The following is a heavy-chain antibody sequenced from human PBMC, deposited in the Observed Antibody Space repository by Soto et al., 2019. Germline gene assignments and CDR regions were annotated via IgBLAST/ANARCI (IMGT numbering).Heavy chain of an antibody. Sequence: QITLKESGPTLVQPTQTLTLTRTFSGFSLSTAGVGVGWIRQPPGKALEWLALMYWNGDIRYSPSLRSRLSVTRDTSKNQVVLTMTNMDPVDTATYYCAHRREAARAIYMDVWGKGTTVTVSS. CDR3: AHRREAARAIYMDV. CDR1: GFSLSTAGVG. J-gene: IGHJ6*03. D-gene: IGHD6-6*01. CDR2: MYWNGDI. V-gene: IGHV2-5*01.